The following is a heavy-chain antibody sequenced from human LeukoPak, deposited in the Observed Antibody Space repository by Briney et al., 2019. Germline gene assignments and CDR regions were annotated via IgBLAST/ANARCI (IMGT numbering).Heavy chain of an antibody. V-gene: IGHV3-30-3*01. Sequence: HPGRSLRLSCAASGFTFSSYAMHWVRQAPGKGLEWVAVISYDGSNKYYADSVKGRFTISRDNSKNTLYLQMNSLRAEDTAVYYCAKEATVPFDYWGQGTLVTVSS. CDR3: AKEATVPFDY. J-gene: IGHJ4*02. CDR1: GFTFSSYA. CDR2: ISYDGSNK. D-gene: IGHD4-17*01.